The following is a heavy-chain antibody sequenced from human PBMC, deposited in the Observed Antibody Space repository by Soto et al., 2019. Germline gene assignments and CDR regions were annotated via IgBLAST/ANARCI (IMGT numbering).Heavy chain of an antibody. Sequence: GGPLRLSCAASGFTFSNAWMSWVRQAPGKGLEWVGRIKSKTDGGTTDYAAPVKGRFTISRDDSKNTLYLQMNSLKTEDTAVYYCTTDLDTGTTDFDYWGQGTLVTVSS. CDR3: TTDLDTGTTDFDY. D-gene: IGHD1-7*01. CDR1: GFTFSNAW. J-gene: IGHJ4*02. CDR2: IKSKTDGGTT. V-gene: IGHV3-15*01.